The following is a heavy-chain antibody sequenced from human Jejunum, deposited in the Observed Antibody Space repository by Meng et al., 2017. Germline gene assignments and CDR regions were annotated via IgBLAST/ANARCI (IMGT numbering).Heavy chain of an antibody. V-gene: IGHV3-30*10. D-gene: IGHD3-22*01. CDR1: GFTLSHYA. CDR2: ISYDGSNK. Sequence: GGSLRLSCAASGFTLSHYAMHWVRQAPGKGLEWVAVISYDGSNKYNTDSVKGRFTISRDNSKNTLYLQLSSLRVEDTAIYYCARGGRADDSSGYYFGIFDYWGRGTLVTGAS. J-gene: IGHJ4*01. CDR3: ARGGRADDSSGYYFGIFDY.